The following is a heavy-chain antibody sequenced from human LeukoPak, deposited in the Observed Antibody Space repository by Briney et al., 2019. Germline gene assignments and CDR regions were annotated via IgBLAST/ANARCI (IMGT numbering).Heavy chain of an antibody. V-gene: IGHV3-21*01. CDR2: ISSSSTYI. J-gene: IGHJ4*02. Sequence: PGGSLRLSCAASGFTFSSYSMNWVRQAPGKGLEWVSSISSSSTYIDYADSVKGRFTISRDNAKNSLYLQMNSLRAGDTAVYYCARDGRLGELSFFDYWGQGTLVTVSS. CDR3: ARDGRLGELSFFDY. D-gene: IGHD3-16*02. CDR1: GFTFSSYS.